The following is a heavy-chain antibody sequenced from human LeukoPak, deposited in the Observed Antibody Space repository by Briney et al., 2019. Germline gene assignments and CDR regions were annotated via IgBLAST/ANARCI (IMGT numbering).Heavy chain of an antibody. CDR3: AREGDVSGSYLDY. Sequence: GGSLRLSCAASGFTFSSYAMHWVRQAPGKGLEWVAVISYDGSNKYYADSVKGRFTISRDNSKNTLYLQMNSLRAEDTAVYYCAREGDVSGSYLDYWGQGTLVTVSS. J-gene: IGHJ4*02. D-gene: IGHD1-26*01. CDR1: GFTFSSYA. V-gene: IGHV3-30-3*01. CDR2: ISYDGSNK.